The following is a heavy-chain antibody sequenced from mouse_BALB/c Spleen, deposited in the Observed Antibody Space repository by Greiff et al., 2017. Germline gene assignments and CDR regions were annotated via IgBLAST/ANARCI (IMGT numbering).Heavy chain of an antibody. D-gene: IGHD2-1*01. CDR2: IWTGGGT. Sequence: QVQLKESGPGLVAPSQSLSITCTVSGFSLTSYDISWIRQPPGKGLEWLGVIWTGGGTNYNSAFMSRLSISKDNSKSQVFLKMNSLQTDDTAIYYCAIYYGNYWFAYWGQGTLVTVSA. J-gene: IGHJ3*01. CDR1: GFSLTSYD. V-gene: IGHV2-9-2*01. CDR3: AIYYGNYWFAY.